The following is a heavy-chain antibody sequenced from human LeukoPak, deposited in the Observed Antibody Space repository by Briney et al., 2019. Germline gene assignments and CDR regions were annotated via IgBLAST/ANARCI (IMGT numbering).Heavy chain of an antibody. J-gene: IGHJ5*02. D-gene: IGHD3-10*01. Sequence: KPSATLSLTCSVSGDSISSRNWWTWVRQTPEKGLEWIGEIYHTGSTNYNPSLKSRVTISVDTSKNQFSLKLSSVTAADTAVYYCARVAGSGWESFDPWGQGTLVTVSS. V-gene: IGHV4-4*02. CDR1: GDSISSRNW. CDR3: ARVAGSGWESFDP. CDR2: IYHTGST.